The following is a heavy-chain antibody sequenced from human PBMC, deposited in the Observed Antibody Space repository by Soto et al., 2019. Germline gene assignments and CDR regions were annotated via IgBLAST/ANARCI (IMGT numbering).Heavy chain of an antibody. J-gene: IGHJ2*01. V-gene: IGHV4-61*08. D-gene: IGHD6-13*01. CDR3: ARGYYTSWYWFDR. CDR1: GGSVSTGVHY. CDR2: IYYSGST. Sequence: QVQLQESGPGLVKPSETLSLTCTVSVSGGSVSTGVHYWSWIRQPPGKGLEWIGYIYYSGSTNYNPSLKSRVTISVDTAKNQFSLKLTSVTAADTAVYYCARGYYTSWYWFDRWGRGTLVTVSS.